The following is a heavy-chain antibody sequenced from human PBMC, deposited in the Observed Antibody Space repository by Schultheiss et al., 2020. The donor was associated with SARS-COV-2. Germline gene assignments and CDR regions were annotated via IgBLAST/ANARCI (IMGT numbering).Heavy chain of an antibody. V-gene: IGHV4-39*07. D-gene: IGHD2-15*01. CDR2: INHSGST. CDR3: ARIPKIGYRSGGSCYSYWYFDL. CDR1: GFSLSSSGM. Sequence: SGPTLVKPTQTLTLTCTFSGFSLSSSGMCVSWIRQPPGKGLEWIGEINHSGSTNYNPSLKSRVTISVDTSKNQFSLKLSSVTAADTAVYYCARIPKIGYRSGGSCYSYWYFDLWGRGTLVTVSS. J-gene: IGHJ2*01.